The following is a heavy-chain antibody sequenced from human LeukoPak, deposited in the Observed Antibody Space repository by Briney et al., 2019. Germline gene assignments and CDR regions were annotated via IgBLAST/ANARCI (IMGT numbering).Heavy chain of an antibody. CDR1: GYMFTAPY. CDR2: INPNSGGT. D-gene: IGHD2-8*01. J-gene: IGHJ4*02. Sequence: GASVKVSCKASGYMFTAPYIHWMRQAPGQGLEWMGRINPNSGGTRYAQTFQGRITVTRDTSTSTAYMESSGLRDDDTAVYYCARVGYCTKGVCMNYDYWGQGTLVTVSS. V-gene: IGHV1-2*06. CDR3: ARVGYCTKGVCMNYDY.